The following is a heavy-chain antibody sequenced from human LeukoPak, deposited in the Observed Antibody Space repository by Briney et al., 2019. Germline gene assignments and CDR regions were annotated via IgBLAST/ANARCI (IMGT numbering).Heavy chain of an antibody. J-gene: IGHJ6*02. Sequence: AGGSLRLSCVASGFTFSSNWMHWVRHGPGKGLVWVSLINSDGSETKHADSVKGRFTISRENAKNSLYIQMNSLRAEGTAVYYCARDLSYCTITSCSYYYFGMDVWGRGTTVTVSS. V-gene: IGHV3-74*03. CDR1: GFTFSSNW. D-gene: IGHD2-2*01. CDR3: ARDLSYCTITSCSYYYFGMDV. CDR2: INSDGSET.